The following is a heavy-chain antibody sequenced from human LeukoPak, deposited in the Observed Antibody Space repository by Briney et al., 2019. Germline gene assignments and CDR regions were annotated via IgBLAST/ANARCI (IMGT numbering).Heavy chain of an antibody. J-gene: IGHJ6*02. CDR2: IYHSGST. D-gene: IGHD2-2*01. V-gene: IGHV4-4*02. CDR1: GGSISSSNW. Sequence: KPSGTLSLTCAVSGGSISSSNWWSWVRQPPGKGLEWIGEIYHSGSTNYNPSLKSRVTISVDKSKNQFSLKLSSVTAADTAVYYCARKKYCSSTSCYHYYYYYYGMDVWGQGTTVTVSS. CDR3: ARKKYCSSTSCYHYYYYYYGMDV.